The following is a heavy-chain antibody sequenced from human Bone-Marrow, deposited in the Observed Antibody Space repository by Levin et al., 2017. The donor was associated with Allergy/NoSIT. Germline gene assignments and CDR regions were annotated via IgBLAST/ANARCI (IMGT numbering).Heavy chain of an antibody. D-gene: IGHD2-2*01. CDR2: IFNSETT. CDR1: GGSVSSGPYY. Sequence: PSETLSLTCTVSGGSVSSGPYYWTWIRQPPGKGLEWIGNIFNSETTYYNPSLKSRVTVSADTSKNQFSLKLTSVTAADTAVYYCVRDNGKYLLLKDYWGHGILVIVSS. CDR3: VRDNGKYLLLKDY. V-gene: IGHV4-61*01. J-gene: IGHJ4*01.